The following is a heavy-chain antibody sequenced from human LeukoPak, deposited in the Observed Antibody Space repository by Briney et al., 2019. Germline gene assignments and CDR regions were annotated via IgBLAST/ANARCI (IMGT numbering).Heavy chain of an antibody. CDR2: ISGSGGST. CDR1: GFTFSSYA. Sequence: GGSLRLSCAASGFTFSSYAMSWVRQAPGKGLEWVSAISGSGGSTYYADSVKGRFTISRDNSKNTLYLQMNSLRAEDTAVYHCAKPSYGSGSLSNFDYWGQGTLVTVSS. CDR3: AKPSYGSGSLSNFDY. D-gene: IGHD3-10*01. V-gene: IGHV3-23*01. J-gene: IGHJ4*02.